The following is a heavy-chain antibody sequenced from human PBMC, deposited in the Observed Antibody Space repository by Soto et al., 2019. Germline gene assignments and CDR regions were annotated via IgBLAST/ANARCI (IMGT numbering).Heavy chain of an antibody. CDR1: GFSLSTSGVG. Sequence: QITLKESGPTLVKPTQTLTLTCTFSGFSLSTSGVGVGWIRQPPGKALEWLALIYWDDDKRYSPSLKSRLTLTKDTSRNQVVLTMTNMDPVDTATYHCTHRRTTSGLFDYWGQGTLVTVSS. V-gene: IGHV2-5*02. CDR3: THRRTTSGLFDY. D-gene: IGHD1-1*01. J-gene: IGHJ4*02. CDR2: IYWDDDK.